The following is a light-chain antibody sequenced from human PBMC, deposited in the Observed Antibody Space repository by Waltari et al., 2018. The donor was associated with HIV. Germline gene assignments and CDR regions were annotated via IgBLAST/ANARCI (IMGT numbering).Light chain of an antibody. J-gene: IGLJ1*01. V-gene: IGLV2-8*01. CDR3: SSYAGSNNFV. Sequence: QSALTQAPAASGSPGQSVTISCTGTSSDVGGYNPVSWYQQHPGKAPKLMIYEVSKRPSGVPDRFSGSKSGNTASLTVSGLQAEDEADYYCSSYAGSNNFVFGTGTKVTVL. CDR2: EVS. CDR1: SSDVGGYNP.